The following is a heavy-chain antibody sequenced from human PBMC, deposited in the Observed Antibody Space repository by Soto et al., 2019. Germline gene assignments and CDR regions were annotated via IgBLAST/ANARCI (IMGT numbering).Heavy chain of an antibody. Sequence: GGSVRLSCAASGFTFNNYAMNWVRQGPGKGLKWVATISGTGGSTYYADSVKGRFTISRDNSKNTRYLQMKSLRVENTAVYYILNDPLRGHFDYRAQGPQVPVSS. CDR1: GFTFNNYA. CDR2: ISGTGGST. V-gene: IGHV3-23*01. J-gene: IGHJ4*02. CDR3: LNDPLRGHFDY.